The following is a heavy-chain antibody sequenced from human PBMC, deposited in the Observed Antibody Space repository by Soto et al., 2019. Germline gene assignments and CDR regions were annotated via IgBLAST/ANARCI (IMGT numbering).Heavy chain of an antibody. CDR1: GGTFSSYA. D-gene: IGHD3-3*01. Sequence: QVQLVQSGAEVKKTGSSVKVSCKASGGTFSSYAISWVRQAPGQGLEWMGGIIPIFGTANYAQKFQGRVTITADEATSTAYMELSSMRSEDTAVYYCARRVLRFLEWPIDYYYGMDVWGQGTTVTVSS. J-gene: IGHJ6*02. V-gene: IGHV1-69*01. CDR3: ARRVLRFLEWPIDYYYGMDV. CDR2: IIPIFGTA.